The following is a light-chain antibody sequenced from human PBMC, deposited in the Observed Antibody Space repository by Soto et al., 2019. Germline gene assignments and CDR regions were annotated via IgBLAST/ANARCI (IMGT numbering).Light chain of an antibody. CDR1: QSISSY. CDR2: SAS. Sequence: DIQMTQSPSSLSASVGDRVTITCRASQSISSYLHWYHQKPGKAPKLLIYSASSLQTGVPSRFSGSGSGTDFTLTISSLQPEDFANYYCQQSYTTPWMFGQGTKVEIK. J-gene: IGKJ1*01. CDR3: QQSYTTPWM. V-gene: IGKV1-39*01.